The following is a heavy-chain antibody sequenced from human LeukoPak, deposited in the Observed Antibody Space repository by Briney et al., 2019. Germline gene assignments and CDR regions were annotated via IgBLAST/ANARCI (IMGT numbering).Heavy chain of an antibody. J-gene: IGHJ4*02. V-gene: IGHV4-39*07. CDR2: IYYSGST. Sequence: SETLSLTCTVSGGSISSSSYYWGWIRQPPGKGLEWIGSIYYSGSTYYNPSLKSRVTISVDTSKNQFSLKLSSVTAADTAVYYCARGTSPRYFDYWGQGTLVTVSS. CDR1: GGSISSSSYY. D-gene: IGHD3-10*01. CDR3: ARGTSPRYFDY.